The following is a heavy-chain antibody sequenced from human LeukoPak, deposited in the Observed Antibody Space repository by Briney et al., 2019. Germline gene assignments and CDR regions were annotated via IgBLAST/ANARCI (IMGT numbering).Heavy chain of an antibody. CDR2: IYTSGST. J-gene: IGHJ6*03. D-gene: IGHD3-22*01. V-gene: IGHV4-4*07. CDR3: ARVGKYYYDSSGYYTISYYYYYMDV. CDR1: GGSISSYY. Sequence: SETLSLTCTVSGGSISSYYWSWIRQPAGKGLEWIGRIYTSGSTNYNPSLNSRVTMSVDTSKNQFSLKLSSVTAADTAVYYCARVGKYYYDSSGYYTISYYYYYMDVWGKGTTVTVSS.